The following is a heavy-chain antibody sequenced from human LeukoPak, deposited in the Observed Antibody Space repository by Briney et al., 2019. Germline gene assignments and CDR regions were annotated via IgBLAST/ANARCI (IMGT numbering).Heavy chain of an antibody. J-gene: IGHJ3*02. CDR3: ARGGKWLRKPNDAFDI. D-gene: IGHD6-19*01. Sequence: PSETLSLTCTVSGGSISSYYWSWIRQPPGKGLEWIGYIYTSGSTNYNPSLKSRVTISVDTSKNQFSLKLSSVTAADTAVYYCARGGKWLRKPNDAFDIWGQGTMVTVSS. CDR2: IYTSGST. CDR1: GGSISSYY. V-gene: IGHV4-4*09.